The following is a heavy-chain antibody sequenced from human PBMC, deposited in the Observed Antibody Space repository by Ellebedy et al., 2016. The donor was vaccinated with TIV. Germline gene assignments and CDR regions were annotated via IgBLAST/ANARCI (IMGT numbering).Heavy chain of an antibody. Sequence: ASVKVSCKASGYTFTGYYMHWVRQAPGQGLEWMGWINPNSGSTNYAQKFQGRVTMTRDTSISTAYMELSRLRSDDTAVYYCARGTIAAAGTGFDYWGQGTLVTVSS. J-gene: IGHJ4*02. D-gene: IGHD6-13*01. CDR3: ARGTIAAAGTGFDY. V-gene: IGHV1-2*02. CDR2: INPNSGST. CDR1: GYTFTGYY.